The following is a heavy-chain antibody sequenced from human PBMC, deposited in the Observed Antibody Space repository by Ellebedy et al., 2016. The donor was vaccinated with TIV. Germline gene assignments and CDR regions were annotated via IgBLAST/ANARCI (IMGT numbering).Heavy chain of an antibody. CDR1: GFTFSTYW. D-gene: IGHD5-12*01. Sequence: PGGSLRLSCAASGFTFSTYWMSWVRQAPGKGLEWVANMNQVGSEQYYVDSVKGRVTIARDNAKRSLYLQMNSLRAEDTAVYYCARDPNSPGDTGYGDYWGQGAVVTVSS. CDR3: ARDPNSPGDTGYGDY. J-gene: IGHJ4*02. V-gene: IGHV3-7*03. CDR2: MNQVGSEQ.